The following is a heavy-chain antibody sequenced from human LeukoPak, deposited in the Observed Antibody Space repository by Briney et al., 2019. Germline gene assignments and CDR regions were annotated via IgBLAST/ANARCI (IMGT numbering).Heavy chain of an antibody. J-gene: IGHJ4*02. D-gene: IGHD6-13*01. Sequence: PSETLSLTCAVYGGSFSGYYWSWIRQPPGKGLEWIGEINHSGSTNYNPSLKSRATISVDTSKNQFSLKLSSVTAADTAVYYCARGLSAAAWEWGQGTLVTVSS. V-gene: IGHV4-34*01. CDR3: ARGLSAAAWE. CDR1: GGSFSGYY. CDR2: INHSGST.